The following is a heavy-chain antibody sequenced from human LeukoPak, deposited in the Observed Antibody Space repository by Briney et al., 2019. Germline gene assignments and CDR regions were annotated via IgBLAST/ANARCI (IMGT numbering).Heavy chain of an antibody. V-gene: IGHV1-46*01. J-gene: IGHJ5*02. D-gene: IGHD6-13*01. CDR3: ARAPGIAELGISRFDP. Sequence: ASVKVSCKASGYTFTNYYMHWVRQAPGQGLEWMGIINPSGGSTMYAQKFQGRVTMTRDTSTRTVYMELSSLRSEDTAVYYCARAPGIAELGISRFDPRGQGTLVNVSS. CDR2: INPSGGST. CDR1: GYTFTNYY.